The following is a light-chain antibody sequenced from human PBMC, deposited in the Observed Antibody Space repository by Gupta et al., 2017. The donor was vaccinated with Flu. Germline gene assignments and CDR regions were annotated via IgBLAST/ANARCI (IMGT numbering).Light chain of an antibody. V-gene: IGKV1-39*01. CDR2: AAS. Sequence: PSSLSASVGDRVTITCRAGQYINNFLNWYQQKPGKAPKLLIYAASILQRGVPSRFSGSGSGADFTLTITSLRPEDFATYYCQQSYDVTWTFGQGT. CDR3: QQSYDVTWT. J-gene: IGKJ1*01. CDR1: QYINNF.